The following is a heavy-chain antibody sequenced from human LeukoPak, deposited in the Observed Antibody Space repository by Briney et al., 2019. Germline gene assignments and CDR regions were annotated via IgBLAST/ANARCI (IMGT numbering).Heavy chain of an antibody. CDR1: GGFISSSSYD. J-gene: IGHJ4*02. Sequence: PSETLSLTCTVSGGFISSSSYDCCWIRQPPGKGLEWVGSIHYSGSTYYNPSLKSRVTISVDASKNQFSLKLSSVTAADTAVYYCAPNRDGSVSYSFDAWGQGTLVTVSS. CDR2: IHYSGST. V-gene: IGHV4-39*01. D-gene: IGHD3-10*01. CDR3: APNRDGSVSYSFDA.